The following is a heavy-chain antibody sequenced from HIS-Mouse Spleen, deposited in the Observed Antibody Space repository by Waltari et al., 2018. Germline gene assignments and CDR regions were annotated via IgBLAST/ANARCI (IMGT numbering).Heavy chain of an antibody. Sequence: QLQLQESGPGLVKPSETLSLTCTVSGGSISSSSYYWGWIRQPPGKGLEWIGSIDYSRSTYYNPSLKSRVTISVDTSKNQFSLKLSSVTAADTAVYYCAREIPYSSSWYDWYFDLWGRGTLVTVSS. D-gene: IGHD6-13*01. J-gene: IGHJ2*01. CDR1: GGSISSSSYY. V-gene: IGHV4-39*07. CDR2: IDYSRST. CDR3: AREIPYSSSWYDWYFDL.